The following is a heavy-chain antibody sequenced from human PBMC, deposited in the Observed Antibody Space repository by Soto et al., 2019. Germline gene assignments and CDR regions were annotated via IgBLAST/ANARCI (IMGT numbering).Heavy chain of an antibody. Sequence: ASVKFSCKASGGTFSSYAISWVRQAPGQGLEWMGWINPNSGGTNYAQKFQGRVTMTRDTSISTAYMELSRLRSDDTAVYYCARVCSSTSCYGGGYYYGMDVWGQGTTVTVSS. V-gene: IGHV1-2*02. CDR3: ARVCSSTSCYGGGYYYGMDV. J-gene: IGHJ6*02. D-gene: IGHD2-2*01. CDR1: GGTFSSYA. CDR2: INPNSGGT.